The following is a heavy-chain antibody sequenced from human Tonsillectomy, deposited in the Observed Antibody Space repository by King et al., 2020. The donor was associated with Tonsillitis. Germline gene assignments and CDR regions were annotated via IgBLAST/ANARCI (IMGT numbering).Heavy chain of an antibody. CDR3: ATDYGDWRVFDY. Sequence: VQLQESGPGLVKPSETLSLTCTVSGGSVSSGSYYWSWIRQPPGKGLEWIGYIYYSGSTNYNPSLKSRVTISVDTSKNQFSLKLSSVTAADTAVYYCATDYGDWRVFDYWGQGTLVTVSS. CDR2: IYYSGST. CDR1: GGSVSSGSYY. J-gene: IGHJ4*02. V-gene: IGHV4-61*01. D-gene: IGHD4-17*01.